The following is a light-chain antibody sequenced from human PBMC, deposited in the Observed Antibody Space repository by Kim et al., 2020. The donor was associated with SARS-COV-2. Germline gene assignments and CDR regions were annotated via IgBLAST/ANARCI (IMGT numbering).Light chain of an antibody. V-gene: IGKV1-27*01. Sequence: DIQMTQSPSSLSASVGDRVTIICRASQGISNSLAWYQQKPGKVPKLLIYAASTLQSGVPSRFSGSGSGTDFTLTVSSLQPEDVATYYCQRYDTAPRTFGQGTKVEIK. CDR3: QRYDTAPRT. J-gene: IGKJ1*01. CDR1: QGISNS. CDR2: AAS.